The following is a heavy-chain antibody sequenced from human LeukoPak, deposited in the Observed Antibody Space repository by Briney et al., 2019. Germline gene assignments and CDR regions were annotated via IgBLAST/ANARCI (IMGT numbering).Heavy chain of an antibody. CDR3: ARGFITMVRGVIDNWFDP. J-gene: IGHJ5*02. V-gene: IGHV4-34*01. D-gene: IGHD3-10*01. CDR2: INHSGST. Sequence: SETLSLTCAVYGGSFSGYYWSWIRQPPGKGLEWIGEINHSGSTNYNPSLKSRVTISVDMSKNQFSLKLSSVTAADTAVYYCARGFITMVRGVIDNWFDPWGQGTLVTVSS. CDR1: GGSFSGYY.